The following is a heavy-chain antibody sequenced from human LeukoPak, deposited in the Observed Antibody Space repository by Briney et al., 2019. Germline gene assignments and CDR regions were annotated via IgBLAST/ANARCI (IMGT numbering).Heavy chain of an antibody. CDR2: IYSGGNT. CDR1: GFAVSSHY. V-gene: IGHV3-53*01. J-gene: IGHJ4*02. D-gene: IGHD6-19*01. CDR3: AKAHLKAAAIAVAGRPFDY. Sequence: GGSLRLSCAASGFAVSSHYMSWVRQAPGKGLEWVSIIYSGGNTYYADSVSGRFTISRDNSKNTLYLQMNSLRAEGTAVYYCAKAHLKAAAIAVAGRPFDYWGQGTLVTVSS.